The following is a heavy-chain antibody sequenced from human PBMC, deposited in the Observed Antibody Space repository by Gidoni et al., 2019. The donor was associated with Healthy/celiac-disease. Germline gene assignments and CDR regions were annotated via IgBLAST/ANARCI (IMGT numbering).Heavy chain of an antibody. J-gene: IGHJ4*02. D-gene: IGHD3-9*01. CDR2: MNPNSGNT. CDR3: ARGGPQYYDILTGYYHFDY. CDR1: GYPFTSSD. V-gene: IGHV1-8*01. Sequence: QVQLVQSGAEVKKPGASVKVSCKASGYPFTSSDITWVRQATGQGLEWMGWMNPNSGNTGYAQKFQGRVTMTRNTSISTAYMELSSLRSEDTAVYYCARGGPQYYDILTGYYHFDYWGQGTLVTVSS.